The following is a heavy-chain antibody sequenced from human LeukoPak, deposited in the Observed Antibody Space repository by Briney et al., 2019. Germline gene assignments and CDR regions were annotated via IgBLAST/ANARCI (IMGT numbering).Heavy chain of an antibody. V-gene: IGHV4-30-4*02. D-gene: IGHD6-19*01. J-gene: IGHJ4*02. CDR1: GGSISSGDYY. CDR2: IYYSGST. CDR3: AREVSSGWFDY. Sequence: SETLSLTCTVSGGSISSGDYYWSWIRQPPGKGLEWIGYIYYSGSTYYNPSLKSRVTISVDTSKNQFSLKLSSVTVADTAVYYCAREVSSGWFDYWGQGTLVTVSS.